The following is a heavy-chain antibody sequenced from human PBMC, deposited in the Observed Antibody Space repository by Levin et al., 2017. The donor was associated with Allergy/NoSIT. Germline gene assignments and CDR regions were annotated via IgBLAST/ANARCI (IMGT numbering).Heavy chain of an antibody. CDR3: ARTVWGVANYYYYGMDV. D-gene: IGHD3-10*01. CDR2: ILYDGSNK. J-gene: IGHJ6*02. Sequence: QAGGSLRLSCAASGFTFSAYAMHWVRQPPGKGLEWLSVILYDGSNKYYAESVKGRFTITRDNSNNTLYLQMDGLRAEDTAVYYCARTVWGVANYYYYGMDVWGQGTTVTVSS. CDR1: GFTFSAYA. V-gene: IGHV3-30-3*01.